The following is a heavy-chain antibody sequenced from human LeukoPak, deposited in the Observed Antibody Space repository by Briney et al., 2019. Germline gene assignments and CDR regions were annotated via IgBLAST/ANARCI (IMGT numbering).Heavy chain of an antibody. J-gene: IGHJ4*02. CDR1: GFTFNSYG. D-gene: IGHD6-19*01. CDR2: ISNYNGDT. Sequence: GASVKVSCKASGFTFNSYGFSWVRQAPGQGLEWVGWISNYNGDTRYAQKLQGRVTMTTDTSTSTAYMELRSLRSDDTAVYYCALSYRIAVAGTTGYFDYWGQGTLVTVSS. V-gene: IGHV1-18*01. CDR3: ALSYRIAVAGTTGYFDY.